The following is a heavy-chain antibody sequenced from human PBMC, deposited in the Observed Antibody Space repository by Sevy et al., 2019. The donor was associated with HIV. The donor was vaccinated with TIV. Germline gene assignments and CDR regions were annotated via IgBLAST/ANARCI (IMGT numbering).Heavy chain of an antibody. J-gene: IGHJ4*02. CDR3: AGESSSWYPFDY. Sequence: GGSLRLSCAASGFTFSSYAMSWVRQAPGKGLEWVSTIGGSGGSTYYADSVKGRFTISRDNSKNTLYLQMNSLRADDTAVYYCAGESSSWYPFDYWGQGTLVTVSS. D-gene: IGHD6-13*01. V-gene: IGHV3-23*01. CDR1: GFTFSSYA. CDR2: IGGSGGST.